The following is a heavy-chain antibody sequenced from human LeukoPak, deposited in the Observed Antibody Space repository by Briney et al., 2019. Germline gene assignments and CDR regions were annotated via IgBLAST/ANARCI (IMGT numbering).Heavy chain of an antibody. CDR3: ARSPNYYYYMDV. Sequence: SETLSLTCTVSGGSISSYYWSWIRQPPGKGLEWIGYIYYSGSTNYNPSLKSRVTISVDTSKNQLSLKLSSVTAADTAVYYCARSPNYYYYMDVWGKGTTVTVSS. V-gene: IGHV4-59*01. CDR1: GGSISSYY. CDR2: IYYSGST. J-gene: IGHJ6*03.